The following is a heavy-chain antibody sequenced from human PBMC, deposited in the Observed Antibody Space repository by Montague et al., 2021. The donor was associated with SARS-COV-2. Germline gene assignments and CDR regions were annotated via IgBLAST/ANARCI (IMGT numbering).Heavy chain of an antibody. CDR1: GDSINNYY. D-gene: IGHD5-24*01. J-gene: IGHJ3*02. CDR3: ARLSGYNPFDAFDI. CDR2: TFYSGST. Sequence: SETLSLTCTVSGDSINNYYWSWIRQPPGKGLEWIGNTFYSGSTMYNPSLKSRVTISVDTSKNQFSLNLSSVTAADPAVYFCARLSGYNPFDAFDIWGPGQWSPSL. V-gene: IGHV4-59*01.